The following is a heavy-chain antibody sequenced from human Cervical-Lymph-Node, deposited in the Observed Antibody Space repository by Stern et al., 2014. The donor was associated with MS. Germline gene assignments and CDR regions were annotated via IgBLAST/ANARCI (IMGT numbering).Heavy chain of an antibody. V-gene: IGHV4-59*01. CDR3: ARHSVGVKEFDS. CDR1: GGSLRPFS. D-gene: IGHD5/OR15-5a*01. J-gene: IGHJ4*02. Sequence: VQLQESGPGLVKPSETLPLTCTVSGGSLRPFSWRWIRQPPGRGLEWIGCVYYNGSITYNPSLKSRVTMSVDTSKSQLSLRLHSVTAADTAVYYCARHSVGVKEFDSWGQGTLVTVSS. CDR2: VYYNGSI.